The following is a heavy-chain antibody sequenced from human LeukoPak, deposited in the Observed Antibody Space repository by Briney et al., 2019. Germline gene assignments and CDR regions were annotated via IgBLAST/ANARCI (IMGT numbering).Heavy chain of an antibody. CDR3: ARYWTILDMIVVGTEYDAFDI. D-gene: IGHD3-22*01. Sequence: GASVKVSCKASGYTFTSYGISWVRQAPGQGLEWMGWISAYNGNTNYAQKLQGRVTMTTDTSTSTAYMELRSLRSDDAAVYYCARYWTILDMIVVGTEYDAFDIWGQGTMVTVSS. J-gene: IGHJ3*02. CDR2: ISAYNGNT. CDR1: GYTFTSYG. V-gene: IGHV1-18*01.